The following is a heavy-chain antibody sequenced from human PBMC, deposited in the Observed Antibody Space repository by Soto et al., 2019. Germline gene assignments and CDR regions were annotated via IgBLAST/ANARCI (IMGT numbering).Heavy chain of an antibody. D-gene: IGHD3-9*01. CDR1: GGSFSGYY. Sequence: SETLSLTCAVYGGSFSGYYWIWIRQPPGKGLEWIGEINHSGSTNYNPSLKSRVTISVDTSKNQFSLKLSSVTAADTAVYYCARVANYDILTGLAYFDYWGQGTLVTVSS. J-gene: IGHJ4*02. V-gene: IGHV4-34*01. CDR2: INHSGST. CDR3: ARVANYDILTGLAYFDY.